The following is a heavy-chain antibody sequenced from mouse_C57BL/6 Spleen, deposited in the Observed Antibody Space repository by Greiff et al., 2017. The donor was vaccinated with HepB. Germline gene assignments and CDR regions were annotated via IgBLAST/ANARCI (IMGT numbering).Heavy chain of an antibody. V-gene: IGHV1-53*01. D-gene: IGHD1-1*01. Sequence: QVQLQQPGTELVKPGASVKLSCKASGYTFTSYWMHWVKQRPGQGLEWIGNINPSNGGTNYNEKFKSKATLPVDKSSSTAYMQLSSLTSEDSAVYYCAREGNYYGSRPGFAYWGQGTLVTVSA. CDR3: AREGNYYGSRPGFAY. CDR2: INPSNGGT. CDR1: GYTFTSYW. J-gene: IGHJ3*01.